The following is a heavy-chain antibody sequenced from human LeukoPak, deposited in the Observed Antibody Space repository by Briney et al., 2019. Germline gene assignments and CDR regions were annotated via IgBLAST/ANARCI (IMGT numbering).Heavy chain of an antibody. Sequence: SETLSLTCTVSGGSISSGGYYWSWIRQHPGKGLEGIGYIYYSGSTYYNPSLKSRFTISVDTSKNQFSLKLSSVTAADTAVYYCARDLGRGSGYFDSWFDPWGQGTLVTVSS. CDR1: GGSISSGGYY. CDR2: IYYSGST. V-gene: IGHV4-31*03. D-gene: IGHD3-3*01. CDR3: ARDLGRGSGYFDSWFDP. J-gene: IGHJ5*02.